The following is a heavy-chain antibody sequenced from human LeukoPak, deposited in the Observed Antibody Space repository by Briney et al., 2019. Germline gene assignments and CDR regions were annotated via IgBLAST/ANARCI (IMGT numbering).Heavy chain of an antibody. D-gene: IGHD1-26*01. Sequence: ASVKVSCKVSGYTLTELSMHWVRQAPGKGLEWMGGFDPEDGETIYAQKFQGRVTMTEDTSTDTAYMELSSLRSEDTAVYYCARGSMWDGSYPVDYWGQGTLVTVSS. CDR2: FDPEDGET. V-gene: IGHV1-24*01. CDR1: GYTLTELS. J-gene: IGHJ4*02. CDR3: ARGSMWDGSYPVDY.